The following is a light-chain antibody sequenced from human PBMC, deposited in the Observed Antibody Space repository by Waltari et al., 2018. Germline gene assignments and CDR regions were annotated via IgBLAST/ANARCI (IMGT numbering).Light chain of an antibody. CDR3: MQGAHWPPT. J-gene: IGKJ1*01. V-gene: IGKV2-30*01. CDR1: QSLLYRDGYTY. Sequence: DVVVTQSPLSLPVTPGQPASMSCRSSQSLLYRDGYTYLNWFHQRPGQSPRRLIYRVSSRDSGVPDRFSGSGSGADFTLNISRVEAEDVGVYYCMQGAHWPPTXGQGTNLDIK. CDR2: RVS.